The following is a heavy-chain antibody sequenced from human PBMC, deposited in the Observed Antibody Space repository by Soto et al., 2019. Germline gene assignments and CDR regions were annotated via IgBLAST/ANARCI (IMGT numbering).Heavy chain of an antibody. CDR2: IIASGVIT. V-gene: IGHV3-23*01. CDR1: GLTFSRYT. J-gene: IGHJ2*01. CDR3: AKDLRGREAGTWYFDL. Sequence: EVQLLESGGGLVQPGGSLRLACAASGLTFSRYTMGWVRQAPGKGLEWVSAIIASGVITYYADSVKGRFTISRDNSNNTVCLQMNSLRAEDTAVYYCAKDLRGREAGTWYFDLWGRGTLVTVSS. D-gene: IGHD6-13*01.